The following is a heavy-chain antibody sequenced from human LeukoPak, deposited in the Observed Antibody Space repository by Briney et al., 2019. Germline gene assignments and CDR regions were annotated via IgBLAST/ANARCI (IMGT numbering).Heavy chain of an antibody. CDR3: AKRWGYYQYYYYMDV. D-gene: IGHD3-16*01. J-gene: IGHJ6*03. CDR1: GFTFSSYA. CDR2: ISGSGGST. V-gene: IGHV3-23*01. Sequence: GALRLSCAASGFTFSSYAMSWVRQAPGKGLEWVSAISGSGGSTYYADSVKGRFTISRDNSKNTLYLQMNSLRAEDTAVYYCAKRWGYYQYYYYMDVWGKGTTVTVSS.